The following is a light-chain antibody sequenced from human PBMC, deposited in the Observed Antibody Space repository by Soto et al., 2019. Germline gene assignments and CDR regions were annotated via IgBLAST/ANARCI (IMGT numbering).Light chain of an antibody. CDR1: QSVSGSY. CDR2: GAS. J-gene: IGKJ1*01. CDR3: QQYGSSPTWT. V-gene: IGKV3-20*01. Sequence: EIVLTQSPGTLSLSPGERATLSCRASQSVSGSYLAWYQQKPGQAPSLLIYGASSRATGIPDRFSGSGSGTDFTLTISRLEPEDFAVYYCQQYGSSPTWTCGQGTKVEIK.